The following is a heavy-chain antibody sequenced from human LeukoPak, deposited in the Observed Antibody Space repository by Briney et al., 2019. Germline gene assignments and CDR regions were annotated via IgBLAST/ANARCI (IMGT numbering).Heavy chain of an antibody. J-gene: IGHJ5*02. CDR1: GGSFSGYY. V-gene: IGHV4-34*01. CDR3: ARTRRAPTYYYGSGSYRSPYNWFDP. Sequence: SETLSLTCAVYGGSFSGYYWSWIRQRPGQGLEWIGDVNHSGSTNYNPSLKSRVTISVDTSKNQFSLKLSSVTAADTAVYYCARTRRAPTYYYGSGSYRSPYNWFDPWGQGTLVTVSS. D-gene: IGHD3-10*01. CDR2: VNHSGST.